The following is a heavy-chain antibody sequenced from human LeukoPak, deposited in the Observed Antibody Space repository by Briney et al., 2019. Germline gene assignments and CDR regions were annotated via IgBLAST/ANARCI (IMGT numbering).Heavy chain of an antibody. CDR1: EYSFTSYW. V-gene: IGHV5-51*01. CDR3: ARYYEGHVDY. Sequence: GESLKISCKGSEYSFTSYWIGWVRQMPGKGLEWMGIIYPNDSNTRYSPSFQDQVTISADKSTAYLQWSSLKASDTASYYCARYYEGHVDYWGQGTLVTVSS. D-gene: IGHD3-22*01. J-gene: IGHJ4*02. CDR2: IYPNDSNT.